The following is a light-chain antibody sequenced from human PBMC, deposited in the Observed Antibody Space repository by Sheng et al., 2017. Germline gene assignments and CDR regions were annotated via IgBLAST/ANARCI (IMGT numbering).Light chain of an antibody. J-gene: IGLJ2*01. CDR3: QAWDSSLVV. Sequence: SYELTQPPSVSVSPGQTASITCSGDKLGDKYACWYQQKPGQSPVLVIYQDSKRPSGIPERFSGSNSGNTATLTISGTQAMDEADYYCQAWDSSLVVFGGRDQADRP. CDR2: QDS. V-gene: IGLV3-1*01. CDR1: KLGDKY.